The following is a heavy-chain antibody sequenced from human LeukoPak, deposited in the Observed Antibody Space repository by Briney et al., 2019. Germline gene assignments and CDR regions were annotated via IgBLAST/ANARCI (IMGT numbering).Heavy chain of an antibody. CDR1: GFTFSSYG. CDR3: AKRDHYDYVWGSYRYSYGMDV. CDR2: ISYDGSNK. J-gene: IGHJ6*02. Sequence: GGSLRLSCAASGFTFSSYGMHWVRQAPGKGLEWVAVISYDGSNKYYADSVKGRFTICRDNSKNTLYLQMISLRAEDTAVYYCAKRDHYDYVWGSYRYSYGMDVWGQGTTVTVSS. V-gene: IGHV3-30*18. D-gene: IGHD3-16*02.